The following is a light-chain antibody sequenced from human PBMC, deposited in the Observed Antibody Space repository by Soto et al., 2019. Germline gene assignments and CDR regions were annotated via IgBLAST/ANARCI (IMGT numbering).Light chain of an antibody. CDR1: SSNIGNNY. Sequence: QSVLTQPPSVSAAPGQKVTISCSGSSSNIGNNYVSWYQQLPGTAPKLLIYDNNKRPSGIPDRFSGSKSGTSATLGITGPQTGDEADYYCGTWDSSLSAFYVFGTGTKVTVL. V-gene: IGLV1-51*01. J-gene: IGLJ1*01. CDR3: GTWDSSLSAFYV. CDR2: DNN.